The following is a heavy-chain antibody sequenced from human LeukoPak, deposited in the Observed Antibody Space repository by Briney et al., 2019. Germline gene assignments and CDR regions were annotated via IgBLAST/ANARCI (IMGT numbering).Heavy chain of an antibody. Sequence: GGSLRLSGAASGFTFISYSMNWLGHPPGKGLEWVSSISSSSSYIYYADSVKGRFTISRDNAKNSLYLQMNSLRAEDTAVYYCARVPSWTPDYWGQGTLVTVSS. J-gene: IGHJ4*02. CDR3: ARVPSWTPDY. D-gene: IGHD6-13*01. CDR2: ISSSSSYI. CDR1: GFTFISYS. V-gene: IGHV3-21*01.